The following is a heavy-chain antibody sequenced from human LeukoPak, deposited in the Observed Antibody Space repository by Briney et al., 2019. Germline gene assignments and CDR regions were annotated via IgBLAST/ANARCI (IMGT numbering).Heavy chain of an antibody. Sequence: SEPLSLTCAISGGSIINRNWWSWVRQPPGKGLEWIGEIYHTGITKYSPSLKSRVTISVDKSKNQFSLNVTSVTAADTAIYYCARVFELGMNAVDIWGQGTMVTVSS. CDR1: GGSIINRNW. V-gene: IGHV4-4*02. CDR2: IYHTGIT. J-gene: IGHJ3*02. CDR3: ARVFELGMNAVDI. D-gene: IGHD7-27*01.